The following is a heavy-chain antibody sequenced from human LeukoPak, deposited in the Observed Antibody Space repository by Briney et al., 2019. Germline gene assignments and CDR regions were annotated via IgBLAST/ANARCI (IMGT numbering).Heavy chain of an antibody. J-gene: IGHJ3*02. CDR1: GGSFSGYY. CDR2: INHSGST. Sequence: SETLSLTCAVYGGSFSGYYWSWIRQPPGKGLEWIGEINHSGSTNYNPSLKSRVTISVDTSKNQFSLKLSSVTAADTAVYYCARAPNRYCGGDCSHDAFDIWGQGTMVTVSS. CDR3: ARAPNRYCGGDCSHDAFDI. D-gene: IGHD2-21*02. V-gene: IGHV4-34*01.